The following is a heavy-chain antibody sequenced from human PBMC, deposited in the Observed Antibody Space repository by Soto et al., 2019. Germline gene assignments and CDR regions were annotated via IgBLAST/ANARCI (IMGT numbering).Heavy chain of an antibody. D-gene: IGHD3-3*01. J-gene: IGHJ4*02. CDR1: GGTFSSYA. V-gene: IGHV1-69*13. Sequence: ASVKVSCKASGGTFSSYAISWVRQAPGQGLEWMGGIIPIFGTANYAQKFQGRVTITADESTSTAYMELSSLRSEDTAVYYCARTVKLRFLEWSPDKYYFDYWGQGTLVTVSS. CDR2: IIPIFGTA. CDR3: ARTVKLRFLEWSPDKYYFDY.